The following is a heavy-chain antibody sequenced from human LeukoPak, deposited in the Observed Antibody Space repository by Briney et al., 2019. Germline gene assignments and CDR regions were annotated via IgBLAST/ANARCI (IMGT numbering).Heavy chain of an antibody. CDR2: ISAYNGNT. Sequence: ASVKVSCKASGYTVTSYGISWVRQAPGQGLEWMGWISAYNGNTNYAQKLQGRVTMTTDTSTSTAYMELRSLRSDDTAVYYCARWGLTNYYYSYGMDVWGKGTTVTVSS. D-gene: IGHD3-16*01. J-gene: IGHJ6*04. CDR3: ARWGLTNYYYSYGMDV. V-gene: IGHV1-18*04. CDR1: GYTVTSYG.